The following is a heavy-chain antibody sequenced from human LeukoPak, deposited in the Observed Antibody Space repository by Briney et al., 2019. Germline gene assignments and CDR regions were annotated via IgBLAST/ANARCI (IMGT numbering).Heavy chain of an antibody. Sequence: SETLSLTCTVSGGSISSYYWSWIRQPPGKGLEWIGYIYYSGSTNYNPSLKSRVTISVDTSKNQFSLKLGSVTAADTAVYYCARETDSSGYYTPFDIWGQGTMVIVSS. D-gene: IGHD3-22*01. CDR2: IYYSGST. CDR3: ARETDSSGYYTPFDI. CDR1: GGSISSYY. V-gene: IGHV4-59*01. J-gene: IGHJ3*02.